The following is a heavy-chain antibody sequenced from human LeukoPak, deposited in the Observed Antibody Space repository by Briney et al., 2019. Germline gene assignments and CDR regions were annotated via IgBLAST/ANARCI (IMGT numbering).Heavy chain of an antibody. J-gene: IGHJ5*02. D-gene: IGHD1-20*01. Sequence: ASVKVSCKASGYTFTSYDINWVRQATGQGLEWMGWMNPNSGNTGYAQKFQGRVTITRNTSISTAYMELSSLRSEDTAVYYCARRRGITGNNWFDPWGQGTLVAVSS. CDR2: MNPNSGNT. V-gene: IGHV1-8*03. CDR1: GYTFTSYD. CDR3: ARRRGITGNNWFDP.